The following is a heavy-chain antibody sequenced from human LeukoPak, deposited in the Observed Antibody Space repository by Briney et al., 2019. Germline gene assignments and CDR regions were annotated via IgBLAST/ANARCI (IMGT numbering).Heavy chain of an antibody. CDR1: GGSISSSSYY. Sequence: SETLSLTCTVSGGSISSSSYYWGWIRQPPGKGREWIGSSYYRGSTYYNPSLKSRVTISVDTSKNQYSLKLSSVTAADTAVYYCARQGYSSSSYYFDYWGQGTLVTVSS. D-gene: IGHD6-13*01. J-gene: IGHJ4*02. V-gene: IGHV4-39*01. CDR2: SYYRGST. CDR3: ARQGYSSSSYYFDY.